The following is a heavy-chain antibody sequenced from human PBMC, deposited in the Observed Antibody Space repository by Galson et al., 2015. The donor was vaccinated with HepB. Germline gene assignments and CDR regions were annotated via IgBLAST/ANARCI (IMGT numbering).Heavy chain of an antibody. J-gene: IGHJ4*02. V-gene: IGHV1-46*04. CDR3: AREGDYGSGIDY. CDR2: INPSGGTT. Sequence: SVKVSCKASGYTFTSYYMHWVRQAPGQGLEWMGIINPSGGTTTYAQKLQGRVTMTRDTSTSTIYMELSSLRSEDTAVYYSAREGDYGSGIDYWGQGALVTVSS. D-gene: IGHD3-10*01. CDR1: GYTFTSYY.